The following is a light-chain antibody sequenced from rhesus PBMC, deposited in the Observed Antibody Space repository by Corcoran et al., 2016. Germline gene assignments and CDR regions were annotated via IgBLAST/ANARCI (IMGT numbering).Light chain of an antibody. Sequence: EIVMTQSPATLALSPGERATLSCRASQSVSSYLAWYQQKPGQAPRLLIYGASSRAKCIPDRFSGSGSGTEFTLTISSLEPEDVGVYFCLQSSNWPYSFGQGTKVEIK. CDR3: LQSSNWPYS. J-gene: IGKJ2*01. CDR1: QSVSSY. CDR2: GAS. V-gene: IGKV3-24*04.